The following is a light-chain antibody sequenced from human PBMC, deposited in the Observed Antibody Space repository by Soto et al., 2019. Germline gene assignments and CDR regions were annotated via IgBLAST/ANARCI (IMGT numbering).Light chain of an antibody. CDR3: QQYNNWLALT. Sequence: EIVMTQSPATLSVSPGERATLSCSASQSVSSNLAWYQQKPGQAPRLLIYGASTRATGIPARFSGSGSGTEFTLTISSLQSEDFAVYSCQQYNNWLALTFGGGTKVEIK. CDR1: QSVSSN. J-gene: IGKJ4*01. CDR2: GAS. V-gene: IGKV3-15*01.